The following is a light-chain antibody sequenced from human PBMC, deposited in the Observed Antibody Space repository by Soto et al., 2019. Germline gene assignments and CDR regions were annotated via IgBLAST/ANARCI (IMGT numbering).Light chain of an antibody. CDR1: SSDVGAYDY. CDR3: SLYTSSDTPYV. CDR2: VVS. V-gene: IGLV2-14*01. J-gene: IGLJ1*01. Sequence: QSALTQPASVSGSPGQSITISCTGTSSDVGAYDYVSWFQQHPDKAPKLIISVVSNRPSGVSNRFSGSKSGNTASLIISGLQAEDEADYYCSLYTSSDTPYVFGTGTKLTVL.